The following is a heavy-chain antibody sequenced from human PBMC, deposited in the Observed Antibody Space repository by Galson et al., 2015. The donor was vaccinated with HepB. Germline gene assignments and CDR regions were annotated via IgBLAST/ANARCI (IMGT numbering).Heavy chain of an antibody. V-gene: IGHV3-33*01. D-gene: IGHD3-16*01. CDR2: IWYDGSNK. Sequence: LRLSCAASGFTFSSYGMHWVRQAPGKGLEWVAVIWYDGSNKYYADSVKGRFTISRDNSKNTLYLQMNSLRAEDTAVYYCARVPYYDYVYFDYWGQGTLVTVSS. J-gene: IGHJ4*02. CDR3: ARVPYYDYVYFDY. CDR1: GFTFSSYG.